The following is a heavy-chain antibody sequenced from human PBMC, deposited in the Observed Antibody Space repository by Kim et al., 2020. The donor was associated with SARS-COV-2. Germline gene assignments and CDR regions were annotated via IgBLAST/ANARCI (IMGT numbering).Heavy chain of an antibody. D-gene: IGHD3-10*01. CDR3: ASEVLLWFGELELGDGAFDI. CDR1: GYSFTSYW. V-gene: IGHV5-10-1*01. Sequence: GESLKISCKGSGYSFTSYWISWVRQMPGKGLEWMGRIDPSDSYTNYSPSFQGHVTISADKSISTAYLQWSSLKASDTAMYYCASEVLLWFGELELGDGAFDIWGQGTMVTVSS. CDR2: IDPSDSYT. J-gene: IGHJ3*02.